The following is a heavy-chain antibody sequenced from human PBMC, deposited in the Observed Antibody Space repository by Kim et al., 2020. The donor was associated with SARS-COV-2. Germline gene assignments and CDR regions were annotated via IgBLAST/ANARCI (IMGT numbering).Heavy chain of an antibody. CDR1: GGSISSGGYY. Sequence: SETLSLTCTVSGGSISSGGYYWSWIRQHPGKGLEWRGYIYDSGSTYYNPSRKSRGTISVDTAKNQFSVKLSSVTAAATAVYYCARVVVGATGWFDPWGQGTLVTVSS. J-gene: IGHJ5*02. V-gene: IGHV4-31*03. D-gene: IGHD2-15*01. CDR2: IYDSGST. CDR3: ARVVVGATGWFDP.